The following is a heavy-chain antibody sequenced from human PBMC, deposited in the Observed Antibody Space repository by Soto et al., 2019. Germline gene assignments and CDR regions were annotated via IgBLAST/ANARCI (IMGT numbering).Heavy chain of an antibody. CDR2: INHSGST. D-gene: IGHD2-2*01. CDR1: GGSFSGYY. Sequence: PSETLSLTCAVYGGSFSGYYWNWIRQPPGKGLEWIGEINHSGSTNYNPSLKSRVTISVDTSKNQFSLRLSSVTAADTAVYYCARGYASNFDFWSQGTMVIGSS. J-gene: IGHJ4*03. CDR3: ARGYASNFDF. V-gene: IGHV4-34*01.